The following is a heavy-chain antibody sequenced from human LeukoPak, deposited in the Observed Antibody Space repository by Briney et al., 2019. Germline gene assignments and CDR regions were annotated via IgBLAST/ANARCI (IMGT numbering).Heavy chain of an antibody. V-gene: IGHV4-59*08. CDR2: ISDIGSI. J-gene: IGHJ4*02. Sequence: SETLSLTCTVPGGSXXSYYWSWIRQPXXXXXEWIAYISDIGSINYNPSLKSRVTISLDTSKNQFSLKLSSVTAADTAVYYCAGHHPRNTVDFWGQGTLVTVSS. CDR3: AGHHPRNTVDF. CDR1: GGSXXSYY. D-gene: IGHD2/OR15-2a*01.